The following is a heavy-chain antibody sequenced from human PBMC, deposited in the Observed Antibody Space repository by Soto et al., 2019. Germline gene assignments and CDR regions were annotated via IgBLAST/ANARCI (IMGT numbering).Heavy chain of an antibody. Sequence: QVQLVESGGGVVQPGTSLRLSCAASGFTFKTHAMHWVRQAPGKGLEWMAVIAYDGNEKFYADSVKSRFTISRDNSKNSLYLQINTLRNEDTAVYYCRKDVGDYVPYYYGVDVWGQGTTVTVSS. V-gene: IGHV3-30*18. CDR3: RKDVGDYVPYYYGVDV. D-gene: IGHD1-26*01. CDR2: IAYDGNEK. J-gene: IGHJ6*02. CDR1: GFTFKTHA.